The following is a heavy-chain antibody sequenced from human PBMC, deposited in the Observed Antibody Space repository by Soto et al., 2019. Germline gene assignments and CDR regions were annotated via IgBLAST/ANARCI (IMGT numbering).Heavy chain of an antibody. CDR1: GGAFSGYY. CDR3: ARVKMGQRYSRSPFDY. CDR2: INHSGST. V-gene: IGHV4-34*01. Sequence: QVQLQQWGAGLLKPSETLSLTCAVYGGAFSGYYWSWIRQPPGKGLEWIGEINHSGSTNYNPSLKSRVSIPVDASENQFSLKLSSVTAADTAVYYCARVKMGQRYSRSPFDYWCQGTLVSACS. D-gene: IGHD6-6*01. J-gene: IGHJ4*02.